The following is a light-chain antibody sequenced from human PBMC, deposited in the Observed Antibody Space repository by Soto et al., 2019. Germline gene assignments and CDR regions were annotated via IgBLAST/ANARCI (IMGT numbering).Light chain of an antibody. J-gene: IGKJ3*01. V-gene: IGKV3-20*01. CDR1: QSVSSSY. CDR3: QQSHSSFT. CDR2: GTS. Sequence: EIVLTQSPGTLSLSPGERATLSCRASQSVSSSYLGWYQQKPGQPPRLLIYGTSIRATGILDRFSGSGSGTDFTLTISRLEPEDFAVYYCQQSHSSFTFGPGTKVDIK.